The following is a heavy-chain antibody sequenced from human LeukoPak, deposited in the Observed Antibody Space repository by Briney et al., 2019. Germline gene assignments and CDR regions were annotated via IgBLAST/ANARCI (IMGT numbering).Heavy chain of an antibody. CDR2: IYYSGTT. V-gene: IGHV4-59*01. Sequence: KSAETLSLTCTVCGGSINSYYWSWLRQPPGGGREGRGYIYYSGTTNYNPPLQSRVTMSVDTSTTQFSLRLASVTAADTAIYYCARDKFDRGGAFHIWGQGTMVTVSS. CDR3: ARDKFDRGGAFHI. CDR1: GGSINSYY. D-gene: IGHD3-9*01. J-gene: IGHJ3*02.